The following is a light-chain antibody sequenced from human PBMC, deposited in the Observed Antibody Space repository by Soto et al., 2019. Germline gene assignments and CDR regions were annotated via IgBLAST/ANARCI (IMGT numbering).Light chain of an antibody. CDR3: QQRSVWPLT. J-gene: IGKJ4*01. V-gene: IGKV3D-20*02. CDR2: DSS. Sequence: EIVLTQSPGTLSLSPGERATLSCRASRSVNNNYLAWYQQKPGQAPRLLIYDSSNRATGIPARFSGSGSGADFSLIISSLEPEDFAVYYCQQRSVWPLTFGGGTKVDIK. CDR1: RSVNNNY.